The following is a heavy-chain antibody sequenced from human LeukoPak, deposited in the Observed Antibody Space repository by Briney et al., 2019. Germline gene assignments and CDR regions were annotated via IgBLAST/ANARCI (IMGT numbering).Heavy chain of an antibody. CDR3: ARDLVAYCSSTSCRAPNWFDP. V-gene: IGHV3-21*01. D-gene: IGHD2-2*01. CDR2: ISSSSYI. J-gene: IGHJ5*02. CDR1: GFSFTSYS. Sequence: GGSLRLSCAASGFSFTSYSMNWVRQAPGKGLEWVSSISSSSYIYYADSVKGRFTISRDNAKNSLYLQMNSLRAEDTAVYYCARDLVAYCSSTSCRAPNWFDPRGQGTLVTVSS.